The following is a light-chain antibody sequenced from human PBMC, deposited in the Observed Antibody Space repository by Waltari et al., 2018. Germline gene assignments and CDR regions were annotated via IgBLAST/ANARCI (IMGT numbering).Light chain of an antibody. V-gene: IGKV3-20*01. CDR3: QNYVRLPAT. CDR1: QSVGRS. CDR2: DAS. Sequence: SCRASQSVGRSLVWYQQKPGQAPRLRIYDASTRATGIPDRFSGSGSGTDFSLTISRLEPEDFAVYFCQNYVRLPATFGQGTKVEIK. J-gene: IGKJ1*01.